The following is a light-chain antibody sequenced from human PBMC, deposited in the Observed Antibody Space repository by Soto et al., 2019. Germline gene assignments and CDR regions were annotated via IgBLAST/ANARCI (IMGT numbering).Light chain of an antibody. V-gene: IGKV3-20*01. CDR1: QSVSSSY. Sequence: EIVLTQSPGTLSLSPGERATLSCRASQSVSSSYLAWYQQKPGQAPRLLIYGASSRATGIPDRFSGSGSGTDFTRTISRLEPEDFAVYYCQLYGSSPWTFGQGAKVEIK. CDR3: QLYGSSPWT. CDR2: GAS. J-gene: IGKJ1*01.